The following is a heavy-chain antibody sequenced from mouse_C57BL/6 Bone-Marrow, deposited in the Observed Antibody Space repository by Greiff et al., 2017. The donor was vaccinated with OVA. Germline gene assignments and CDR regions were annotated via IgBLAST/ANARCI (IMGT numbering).Heavy chain of an antibody. J-gene: IGHJ4*01. CDR1: GFTFSSYA. Sequence: DVMLVESGGGLVKPGGSLKLSCAASGFTFSSYAMSWVRQTPEKRLEWFATISDGGSYTYYPDNVKGKFTISRDKAKNNPYLQMSSLKSEDTAMYYCAREASGATGGASCAMDYWGQGTSVTVSS. D-gene: IGHD3-1*01. CDR2: ISDGGSYT. CDR3: AREASGATGGASCAMDY. V-gene: IGHV5-4*01.